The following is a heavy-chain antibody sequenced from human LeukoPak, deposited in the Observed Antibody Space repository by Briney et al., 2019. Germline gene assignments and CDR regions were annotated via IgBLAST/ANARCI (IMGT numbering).Heavy chain of an antibody. CDR3: ASLTTVAGTFWFDP. CDR2: ISYDGTKT. D-gene: IGHD6-19*01. Sequence: GGSLRLSCTPSGVTFSNYALDWVRQAPGKGLEWVAAISYDGTKTYYTDSVKGRFTISRDDPDNTLSLQMDSLRGEDTALYYCASLTTVAGTFWFDPWGQGTLVIVSS. J-gene: IGHJ5*02. CDR1: GVTFSNYA. V-gene: IGHV3-30*04.